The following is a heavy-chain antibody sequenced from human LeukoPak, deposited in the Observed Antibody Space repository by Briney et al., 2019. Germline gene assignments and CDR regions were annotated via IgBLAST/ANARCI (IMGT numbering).Heavy chain of an antibody. D-gene: IGHD2-2*01. Sequence: GGSLRLSCAASGFTFSSYAMHWVRQAPGKGLEWVAVISYDGSNKYYADSVKGRFTISRDNSKNTLYLQMNSLRAEDTAVYYCARDKRGPHDIVVVPAAIAFDIWGQGTMVTVSS. J-gene: IGHJ3*02. CDR3: ARDKRGPHDIVVVPAAIAFDI. CDR2: ISYDGSNK. V-gene: IGHV3-30-3*01. CDR1: GFTFSSYA.